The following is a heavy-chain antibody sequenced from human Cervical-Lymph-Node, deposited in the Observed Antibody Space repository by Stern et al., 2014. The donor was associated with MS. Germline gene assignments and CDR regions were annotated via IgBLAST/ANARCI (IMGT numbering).Heavy chain of an antibody. CDR2: IKQDGSEK. CDR1: GFTFNAHW. Sequence: EVQLVESGGGLVQPGGSLRLSCAASGFTFNAHWMTWVRQAPGQGLELEWVANIKQDGSEKYYGDSVTGRFTISRDNAKNSLYLEMNSLRAEDTAVYYCVRGSPVWDSWGQGTLVTVSS. V-gene: IGHV3-7*01. D-gene: IGHD3-16*01. J-gene: IGHJ4*02. CDR3: VRGSPVWDS.